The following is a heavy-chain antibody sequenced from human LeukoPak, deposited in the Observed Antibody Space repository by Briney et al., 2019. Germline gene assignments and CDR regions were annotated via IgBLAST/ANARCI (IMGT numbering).Heavy chain of an antibody. Sequence: RAGGSLRLSCEASGFTLSDYYMSWIRQAPGKGLEWVSYISSSGSTIYYADSVKGRFTISRDNAKNSLYLQMNSLRAEDTAVYYCARDSPQSTVVRPAAVTYFQHWGQGTLVTVSS. CDR3: ARDSPQSTVVRPAAVTYFQH. CDR2: ISSSGSTI. J-gene: IGHJ1*01. D-gene: IGHD2-2*01. V-gene: IGHV3-11*01. CDR1: GFTLSDYY.